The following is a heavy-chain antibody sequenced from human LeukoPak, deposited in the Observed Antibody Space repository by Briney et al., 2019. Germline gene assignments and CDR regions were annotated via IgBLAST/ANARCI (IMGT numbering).Heavy chain of an antibody. CDR1: GGSMISSGYY. V-gene: IGHV4-39*01. Sequence: SETLSLTCTVSGGSMISSGYYWGRIRQPPGKGLEYIGIIYYSGSTYYNPSLNSRVTISVDTSKNQFSLKLNSVTAADTAVYFCAYYYDSGGFGRYFDYWGQGTLVTVCS. J-gene: IGHJ4*02. CDR3: AYYYDSGGFGRYFDY. D-gene: IGHD3-22*01. CDR2: IYYSGST.